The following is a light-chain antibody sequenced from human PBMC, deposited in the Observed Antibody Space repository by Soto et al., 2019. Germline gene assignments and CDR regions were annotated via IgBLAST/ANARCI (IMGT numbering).Light chain of an antibody. J-gene: IGLJ2*01. V-gene: IGLV1-47*01. CDR3: AAWDDSLSGVE. CDR1: SSNIGINY. CDR2: RSD. Sequence: QSVLTQPPSASGTPGQRVTISCSGRSSNIGINYVYWYQQIPGTAPKLLIYRSDQRPSGVPDRFSGSKSGTSASLAISGLRSEDEAHYYCAAWDDSLSGVEFGGGTKLTVL.